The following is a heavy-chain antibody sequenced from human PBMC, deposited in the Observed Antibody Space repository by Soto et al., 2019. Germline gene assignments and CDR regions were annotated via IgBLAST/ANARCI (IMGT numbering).Heavy chain of an antibody. J-gene: IGHJ4*02. D-gene: IGHD3-3*01. Sequence: GGSLRLSCAASGFTFSSYAMHWVRQAPGKGLEWVAVISYDGSNKYYADSVKGRFTISRDNSKNTLYLQMNSLRAEDTAVYYCAREREWPLDYWGQGTLVTVSS. V-gene: IGHV3-30-3*01. CDR1: GFTFSSYA. CDR3: AREREWPLDY. CDR2: ISYDGSNK.